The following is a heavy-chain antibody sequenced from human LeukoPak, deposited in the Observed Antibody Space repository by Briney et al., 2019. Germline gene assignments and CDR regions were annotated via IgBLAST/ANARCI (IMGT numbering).Heavy chain of an antibody. J-gene: IGHJ4*02. CDR2: ISAYNGNT. D-gene: IGHD6-13*01. CDR3: ASQVMSSSRQAFDY. V-gene: IGHV1-18*01. Sequence: ASVKVSCKASGYTFTSYGISWVRQAPGQGLEWMGWISAYNGNTNYAQKLQGRVTMTTDTSTSTAYMELRSLRSDDTAVYYCASQVMSSSRQAFDYWGQGTLVTVSS. CDR1: GYTFTSYG.